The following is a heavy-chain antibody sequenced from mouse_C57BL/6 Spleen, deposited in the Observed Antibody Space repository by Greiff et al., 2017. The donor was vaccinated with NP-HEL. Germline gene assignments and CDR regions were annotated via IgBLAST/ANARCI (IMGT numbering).Heavy chain of an antibody. CDR1: GYTFTSYW. V-gene: IGHV1-64*01. J-gene: IGHJ3*01. CDR3: ARRGITTVVAPFAY. CDR2: IHPNSGST. Sequence: VQLQQSGAELVKPGASVKLSCKASGYTFTSYWMHWVKQRPGQGLEWIGMIHPNSGSTNYNEKFKSKATLTVDKSSSTAYMQLSSLTSEDSAVYYCARRGITTVVAPFAYWGQGTLVTVSA. D-gene: IGHD1-1*01.